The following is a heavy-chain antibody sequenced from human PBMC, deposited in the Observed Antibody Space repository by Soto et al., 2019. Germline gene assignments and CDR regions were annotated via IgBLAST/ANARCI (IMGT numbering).Heavy chain of an antibody. V-gene: IGHV4-59*08. Sequence: SETLSLTCTVSGGSISSHYWSWIRQPPGQGLEWIGYIYYSGSTNYNPSLKSRVTISVDTSKSQFSLRLSSVTAADTAVYFCARLECDDHYFDYWGQGTLVTVSS. CDR1: GGSISSHY. D-gene: IGHD3-3*01. CDR3: ARLECDDHYFDY. CDR2: IYYSGST. J-gene: IGHJ4*02.